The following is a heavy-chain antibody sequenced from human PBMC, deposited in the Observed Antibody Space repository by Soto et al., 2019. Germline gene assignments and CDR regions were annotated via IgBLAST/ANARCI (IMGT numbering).Heavy chain of an antibody. CDR2: IIPIFGTA. D-gene: IGHD3-10*01. V-gene: IGHV1-69*01. Sequence: QVQLVQSGAEVKKPGSSVRVSCKASGGTFSSYAISWVRQAPGQGLEWMGGIIPIFGTANYAQKFQGRVTITADESTSTAYMELSSLRSEDTAVYYCARDLQRYYYGSGSYSLARYYYYGMDVWGQGTTVTVSS. J-gene: IGHJ6*02. CDR1: GGTFSSYA. CDR3: ARDLQRYYYGSGSYSLARYYYYGMDV.